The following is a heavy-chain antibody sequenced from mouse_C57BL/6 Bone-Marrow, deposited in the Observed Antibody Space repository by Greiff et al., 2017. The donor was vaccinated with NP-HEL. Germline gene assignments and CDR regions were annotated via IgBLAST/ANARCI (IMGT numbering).Heavy chain of an antibody. D-gene: IGHD1-2*01. V-gene: IGHV1-77*01. J-gene: IGHJ1*03. Sequence: VQLQQSGAELVKPGASVKISCKASGYTFTDYYINWVKQRPGQGLEWIGKIGPGSGSTYYNEKFKGQATLTADNSSSTSYMQLSSLTSEDSAVYFCARMRILRPSWYFDVWGTGTTVTVSS. CDR3: ARMRILRPSWYFDV. CDR2: IGPGSGST. CDR1: GYTFTDYY.